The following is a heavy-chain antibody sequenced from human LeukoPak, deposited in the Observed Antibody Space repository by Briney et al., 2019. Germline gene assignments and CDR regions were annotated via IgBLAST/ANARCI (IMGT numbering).Heavy chain of an antibody. CDR3: ARRLGSLWFGANDAFDI. J-gene: IGHJ3*02. Sequence: SETLSLTCTVSGGSISSYYWSWIRQPPGKGLGWIGYIYYSGSTNYNPSLKSRVTISVDTSKNQFSLKLSSVTAADTAVYYCARRLGSLWFGANDAFDIWGQGTMVTVSS. D-gene: IGHD3-10*01. CDR2: IYYSGST. CDR1: GGSISSYY. V-gene: IGHV4-59*08.